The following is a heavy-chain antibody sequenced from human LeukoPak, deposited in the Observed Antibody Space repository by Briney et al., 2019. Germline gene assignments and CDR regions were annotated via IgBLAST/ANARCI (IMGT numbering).Heavy chain of an antibody. V-gene: IGHV3-30*03. CDR2: ISYDGSNK. D-gene: IGHD2-21*01. J-gene: IGHJ3*02. CDR1: GFTFSSYG. CDR3: AALVSRHAFDI. Sequence: GGSLRLSCAASGFTFSSYGMHWVRQAPGKGLEWVAVISYDGSNKYYADSVKGRFTISRDNSKNTLHLQMNSLRAEDTAVYYCAALVSRHAFDIWGQGTMVTVSS.